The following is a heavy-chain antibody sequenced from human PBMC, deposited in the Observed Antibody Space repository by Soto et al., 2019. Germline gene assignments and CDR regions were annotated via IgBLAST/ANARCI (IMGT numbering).Heavy chain of an antibody. CDR2: IFNSGTT. J-gene: IGHJ4*02. D-gene: IGHD1-26*01. Sequence: QVQLQESGPGLVKPSQTLSLTCSVSGASTVSHYHWTWIRQPPGKGLEWMGYIFNSGTTFYNPSLTIRISISMDTSVNHFSLELRSVTAADTAVYYCALALGPTTGLDYWGQGTLVTVSS. V-gene: IGHV4-31*02. CDR1: GASTVSHYH. CDR3: ALALGPTTGLDY.